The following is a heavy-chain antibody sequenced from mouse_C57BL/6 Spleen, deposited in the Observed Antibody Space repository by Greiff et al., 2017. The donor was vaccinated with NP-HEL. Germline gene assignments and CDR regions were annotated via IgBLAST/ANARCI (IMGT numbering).Heavy chain of an antibody. V-gene: IGHV5-16*01. D-gene: IGHD1-1*01. CDR3: ARAVAAGLFDY. CDR2: INYDGSST. Sequence: DVKLVDSEGGLVQPGSSMKLSCTASGFTFSDYYMAWVRQVPEKGLEWVANINYDGSSTYYLDSLKSRFIISRDNAKNILYLQMSSLKSEDTATYYCARAVAAGLFDYWGQGTTLTVSS. CDR1: GFTFSDYY. J-gene: IGHJ2*01.